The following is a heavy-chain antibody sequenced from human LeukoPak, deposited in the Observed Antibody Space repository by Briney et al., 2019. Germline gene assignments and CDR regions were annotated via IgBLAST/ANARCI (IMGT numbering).Heavy chain of an antibody. CDR3: AKTPGRYCSGGSCYRYYYMDV. CDR2: ISGSGDTT. J-gene: IGHJ6*03. V-gene: IGHV3-23*01. Sequence: GGSLKLSCAGSGFTFSNFAVNWVRQAPGQGLEWVSIISGSGDTTHYTDSVKGRFTVSRDNSKNTLYLQMNSLRAEDTALCYCAKTPGRYCSGGSCYRYYYMDVWGKGTTVTVSS. CDR1: GFTFSNFA. D-gene: IGHD2-15*01.